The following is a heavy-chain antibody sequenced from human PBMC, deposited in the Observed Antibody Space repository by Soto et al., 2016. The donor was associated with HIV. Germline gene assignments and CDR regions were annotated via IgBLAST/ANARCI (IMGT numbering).Heavy chain of an antibody. V-gene: IGHV4-38-2*01. J-gene: IGHJ4*02. Sequence: QVQLQESGPGLVKPSETLSLTCAVSGYSINSGYYWGWIRQPPGKGLEWIGTINHSGSTSNNPSLKSRVTISVEKSKNQFSLKLTSVTAADTAVYYCARYSSSSSFDHWGQGTLVTVSS. CDR2: INHSGST. CDR1: GYSINSGYY. CDR3: ARYSSSSSFDH. D-gene: IGHD6-6*01.